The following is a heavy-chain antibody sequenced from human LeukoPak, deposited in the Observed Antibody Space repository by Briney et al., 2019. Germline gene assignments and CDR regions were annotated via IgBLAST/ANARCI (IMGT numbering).Heavy chain of an antibody. J-gene: IGHJ3*02. CDR3: ARDGAFDI. CDR2: INPTSGGT. V-gene: IGHV1-2*02. CDR1: GYTFTYYY. Sequence: GASVKVSCKASGYTFTYYYMHWVRQAPGQGLEWIGWINPTSGGTNYAQKFQGRATMTRDTSISTAYMELSRLTSDDTAMYYCARDGAFDIWGQGTMVTVSS.